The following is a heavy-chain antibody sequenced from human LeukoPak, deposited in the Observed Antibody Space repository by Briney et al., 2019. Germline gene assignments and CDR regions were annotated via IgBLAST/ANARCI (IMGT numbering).Heavy chain of an antibody. CDR2: ISERGGST. CDR3: AKRGIVIRAVIIIGFHKEAYYFDY. D-gene: IGHD3-10*01. J-gene: IGHJ4*02. CDR1: GITLSNYG. V-gene: IGHV3-23*01. Sequence: AGGSLRPSCVVSGITLSNYGMSWVRQAPGKGLEWVSGISERGGSTNYADSVKGRFIISRDTSKNTVYLQMNSLRVEDTAVYFCAKRGIVIRAVIIIGFHKEAYYFDYWSQGILVTVSS.